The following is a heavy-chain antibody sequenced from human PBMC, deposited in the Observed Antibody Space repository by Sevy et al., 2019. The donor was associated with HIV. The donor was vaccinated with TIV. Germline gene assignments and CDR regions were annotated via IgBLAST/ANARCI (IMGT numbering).Heavy chain of an antibody. CDR2: INQDGSEK. CDR3: GRYGDYALDV. CDR1: GFTFRNYW. D-gene: IGHD4-17*01. J-gene: IGHJ6*02. V-gene: IGHV3-7*03. Sequence: GGSLRLSCAASGFTFRNYWMTWVRQAPGKGLEWVANINQDGSEKYYVDSLKGRFTVSRDNAKNSLYLQMNILRAEDTAVYYCGRYGDYALDVWGQGTTVTVSS.